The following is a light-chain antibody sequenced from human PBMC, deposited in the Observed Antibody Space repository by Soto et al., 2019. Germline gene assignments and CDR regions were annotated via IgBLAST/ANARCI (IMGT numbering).Light chain of an antibody. CDR2: EAT. CDR3: ISYKTDDTFV. V-gene: IGLV2-14*01. J-gene: IGLJ1*01. Sequence: QSVLTQPPSVSGSPGQSITVSCTGTSSDIGASNFVSWYQHLPGKAPKVIIFEATNRPSGVSDRFSGSKAGITASLTISGLQADDEGEYFCISYKTDDTFVFGKGTKVTVL. CDR1: SSDIGASNF.